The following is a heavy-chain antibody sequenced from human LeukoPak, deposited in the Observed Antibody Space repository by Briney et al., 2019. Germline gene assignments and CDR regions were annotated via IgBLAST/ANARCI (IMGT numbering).Heavy chain of an antibody. V-gene: IGHV3-11*04. CDR2: IKGTGLTT. Sequence: GGSLRLSCAASGFIFSDYYMAWIRQAPGKGLEWISTIKGTGLTTNYADSVKGRFTISRDNAKNSLYLQTNSLRVEDTAVYYCARDPRTVRIWGQGTLVTVSS. J-gene: IGHJ4*02. D-gene: IGHD1-1*01. CDR3: ARDPRTVRI. CDR1: GFIFSDYY.